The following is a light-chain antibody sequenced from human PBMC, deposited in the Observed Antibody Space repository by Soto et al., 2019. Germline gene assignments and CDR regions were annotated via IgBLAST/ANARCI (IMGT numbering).Light chain of an antibody. Sequence: EIVLTQSPGTLSLSPGERATLSCRASQSASSRFLAWYQQKPGQAPRLLMYGASNRATGIPDRFSGTGSGTDFTLTISRLEPEDFAVYYCQRYGSSPYTFGLGTKVDIK. V-gene: IGKV3-20*01. CDR1: QSASSRF. CDR2: GAS. CDR3: QRYGSSPYT. J-gene: IGKJ2*01.